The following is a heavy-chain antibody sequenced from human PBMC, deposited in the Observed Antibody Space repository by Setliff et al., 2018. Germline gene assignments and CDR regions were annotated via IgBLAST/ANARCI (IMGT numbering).Heavy chain of an antibody. CDR2: INRDGSYT. Sequence: GGSLRLSCAASGFTFSSYWMYWVRQAPGKGLVWVSRINRDGSYTVYAAPVKGRFTISRDDSKNTLYLQMNSLKTEDTAVYYCTTDPSTTFGGVIGAAFDIWGQGTMVTVSS. D-gene: IGHD3-16*01. J-gene: IGHJ3*02. CDR3: TTDPSTTFGGVIGAAFDI. CDR1: GFTFSSYW. V-gene: IGHV3-15*07.